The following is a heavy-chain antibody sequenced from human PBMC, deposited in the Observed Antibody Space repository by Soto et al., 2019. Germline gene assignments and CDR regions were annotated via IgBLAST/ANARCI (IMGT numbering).Heavy chain of an antibody. CDR3: ARGHSITIFGVVLPPTDY. V-gene: IGHV3-21*01. CDR2: ISSSSSYI. D-gene: IGHD3-3*01. J-gene: IGHJ4*02. CDR1: GFTFSSYS. Sequence: EVQLVESGGGLVKPGGSLRLSCAASGFTFSSYSMNWVRQAPGKGLEWVSSISSSSSYIYYADSVKGRFTISRDNAKNSLYLQMNSLRAEDTAVYYCARGHSITIFGVVLPPTDYRGQGTLVTVSS.